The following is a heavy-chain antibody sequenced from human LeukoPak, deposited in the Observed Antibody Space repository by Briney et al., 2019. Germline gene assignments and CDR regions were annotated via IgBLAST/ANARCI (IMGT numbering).Heavy chain of an antibody. Sequence: VASVKVSCKASGYTFTSYYMHWVRQAPGQGLEWMGIINPSGGSTSYAQKFQGRVTMTRDTSISTAYMELSRLRSDDTAVYYCARGDFWPPDYWGQGTLVTVSS. V-gene: IGHV1-46*01. CDR3: ARGDFWPPDY. J-gene: IGHJ4*02. CDR1: GYTFTSYY. D-gene: IGHD3-3*01. CDR2: INPSGGST.